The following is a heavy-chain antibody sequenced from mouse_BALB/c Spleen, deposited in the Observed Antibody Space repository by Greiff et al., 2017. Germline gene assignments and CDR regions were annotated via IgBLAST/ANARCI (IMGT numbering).Heavy chain of an antibody. Sequence: QVQLQQSAAELARPGASVKMSCKASGYTFTSYTMHWVKQRPGQGLEWIGYINPSSGYTEYNQKFKDKTTLTADKSSSTAYMQLSSLTSEDSAVYYCARGTMITTRPYWYFDVWGAGTTVTVSS. CDR1: GYTFTSYT. CDR3: ARGTMITTRPYWYFDV. J-gene: IGHJ1*01. V-gene: IGHV1-4*02. D-gene: IGHD2-4*01. CDR2: INPSSGYT.